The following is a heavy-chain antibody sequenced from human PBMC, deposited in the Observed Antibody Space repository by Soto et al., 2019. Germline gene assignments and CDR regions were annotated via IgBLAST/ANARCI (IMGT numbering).Heavy chain of an antibody. CDR2: IDPTNSYI. J-gene: IGHJ4*02. CDR1: GYTFTTYW. CDR3: ARGGVSTRTFDY. Sequence: PGESLKISCQGSGYTFTTYWITWVRQMPGKGLEWMGRIDPTNSYITYNPSFQGHVTISADKSISTAYLQWSSLRASDTAMYYCARGGVSTRTFDYWGQGTPVTVSS. D-gene: IGHD3-3*01. V-gene: IGHV5-10-1*01.